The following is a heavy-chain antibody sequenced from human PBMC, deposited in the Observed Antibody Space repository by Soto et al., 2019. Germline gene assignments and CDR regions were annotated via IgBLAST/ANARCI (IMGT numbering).Heavy chain of an antibody. V-gene: IGHV1-2*02. D-gene: IGHD2-15*01. J-gene: IGHJ4*02. Sequence: ASVKVSCKTSGYIFSVYYIHWVRQAPGQGLEWMGWLNPNSGGDTKYAQGFQGRVTMTKDTSIATVYMERSDLISDDTAVYYCARGPRGIYSQFDYCGQGTLVTVYS. CDR2: LNPNSGGDT. CDR3: ARGPRGIYSQFDY. CDR1: GYIFSVYY.